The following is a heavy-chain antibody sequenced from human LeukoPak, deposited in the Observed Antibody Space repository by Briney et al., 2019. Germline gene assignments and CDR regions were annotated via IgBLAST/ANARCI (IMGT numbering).Heavy chain of an antibody. V-gene: IGHV3-48*01. D-gene: IGHD6-19*01. CDR3: ARDQQWLAI. Sequence: GGSLRLSCAASGFTFSDFSMNWVRQAPGKGLEWLSYISYSSGTIWYADSVKGRFTSSRDNAKNSLYLQMNSLRAEDTAVYSCARDQQWLAIWGQGTMVTVSS. J-gene: IGHJ3*02. CDR2: ISYSSGTI. CDR1: GFTFSDFS.